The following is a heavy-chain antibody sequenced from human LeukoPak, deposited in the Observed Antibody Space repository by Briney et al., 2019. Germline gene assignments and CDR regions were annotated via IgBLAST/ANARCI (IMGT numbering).Heavy chain of an antibody. CDR2: ITSKADGGTR. CDR1: GFSFSNAW. D-gene: IGHD3-22*01. CDR3: TTPERYYYDTSDFYGSPY. V-gene: IGHV3-15*01. Sequence: KSGGSLRLSCTASGFSFSNAWVSGVRQAPGKGLEWVGRITSKADGGTRDYAAPVKGRFTISRDDSKNTLYLQMNSLKTEDTAVYYCTTPERYYYDTSDFYGSPYWGQGTLVTVSS. J-gene: IGHJ4*02.